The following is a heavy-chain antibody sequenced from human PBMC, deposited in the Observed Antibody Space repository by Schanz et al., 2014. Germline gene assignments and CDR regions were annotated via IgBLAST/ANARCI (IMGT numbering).Heavy chain of an antibody. J-gene: IGHJ4*02. Sequence: QVQLVESGGGVVQPGRSLRLSCAASGFTFSSYGMHWVRQAPGKGLEWVAVMSYDGSNKYYADSVKGRFTISRDNAENTLYLQMNSLRVEDTAVYYCAMGGYQLHHWGQGTLVTVSS. CDR1: GFTFSSYG. CDR2: MSYDGSNK. D-gene: IGHD1-7*01. V-gene: IGHV3-30*03. CDR3: AMGGYQLHH.